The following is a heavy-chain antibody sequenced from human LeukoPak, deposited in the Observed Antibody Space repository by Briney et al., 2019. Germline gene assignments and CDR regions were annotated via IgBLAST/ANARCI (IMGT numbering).Heavy chain of an antibody. CDR2: IYYSGGT. CDR1: GGSISSYY. J-gene: IGHJ4*02. D-gene: IGHD6-19*01. CDR3: ARGPNSVAGYFDY. V-gene: IGHV4-59*01. Sequence: SETLSLTCTVSGGSISSYYWSWIRQPPGKGLEWIGYIYYSGGTNYNPSLKSRVTISVDTSKNQFSLKLSSVTAADTAVYYCARGPNSVAGYFDYWGQGTLVTVSS.